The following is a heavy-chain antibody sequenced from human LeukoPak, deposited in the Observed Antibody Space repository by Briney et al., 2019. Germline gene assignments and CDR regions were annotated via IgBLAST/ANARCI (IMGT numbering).Heavy chain of an antibody. CDR2: IKQDGSEK. D-gene: IGHD3-10*01. J-gene: IGHJ3*02. V-gene: IGHV3-7*01. CDR1: GFTFSSYW. CDR3: ARPGYYYGSGTHGGAFDI. Sequence: GGSLRLSCAASGFTFSSYWMTWVRQAPEKGLEWVANIKQDGSEKYYVDSVKGRFTISRDNAKNSLYLQMNSLRAEDTAVYYCARPGYYYGSGTHGGAFDIWGQGTMVTVSS.